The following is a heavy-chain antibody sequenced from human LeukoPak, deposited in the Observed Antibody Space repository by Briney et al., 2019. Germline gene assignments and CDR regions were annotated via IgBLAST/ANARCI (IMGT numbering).Heavy chain of an antibody. CDR3: ARARGYSYGELFDY. Sequence: SETLSLTCTVSGGSISSSSYYWGWIRQPPGKGLEWIGSIYYSGSTYYNPSLKSRVTISVDTSKNQFSLKLSSVTAADTAVYYCARARGYSYGELFDYWGQGTLVTVSS. V-gene: IGHV4-39*07. J-gene: IGHJ4*02. D-gene: IGHD5-18*01. CDR2: IYYSGST. CDR1: GGSISSSSYY.